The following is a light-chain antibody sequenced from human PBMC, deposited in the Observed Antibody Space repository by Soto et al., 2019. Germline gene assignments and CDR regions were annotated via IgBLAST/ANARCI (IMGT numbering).Light chain of an antibody. CDR3: QQYIHGYT. V-gene: IGKV3-15*01. CDR2: SAF. Sequence: EVVMTQSPATLSVFPGERVTLSCRASQSVSSSLAGYQQKPGQAPRLLIYSAFTRATGIPARFSGSGSGTEVTLTISSLESEDFAVYYCQQYIHGYTFGQGTKLEIK. CDR1: QSVSSS. J-gene: IGKJ2*01.